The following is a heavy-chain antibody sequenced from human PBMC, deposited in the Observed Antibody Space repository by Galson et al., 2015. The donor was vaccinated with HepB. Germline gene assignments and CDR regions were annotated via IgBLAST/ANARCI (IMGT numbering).Heavy chain of an antibody. J-gene: IGHJ4*02. D-gene: IGHD1-26*01. CDR3: AKDMATLAGAQDY. CDR1: GFIFSIYV. V-gene: IGHV3-23*01. CDR2: ISGSGRST. Sequence: SLRLSCAASGFIFSIYVMSSVRQAPGKGLEWVSVISGSGRSTYYADSVEGRLTISRDNSKNTLYLQMTSLRAEDTAIYYCAKDMATLAGAQDYWSQGTLVTVSS.